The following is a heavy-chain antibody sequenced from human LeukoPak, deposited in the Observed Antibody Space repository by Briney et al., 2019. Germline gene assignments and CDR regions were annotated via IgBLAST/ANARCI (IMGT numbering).Heavy chain of an antibody. J-gene: IGHJ6*02. CDR2: IFYSGST. V-gene: IGHV4-59*01. CDR1: GGPISSYY. D-gene: IGHD3-10*01. Sequence: PSETLSLTCIVSGGPISSYYWSWIRQPPGKGLEWIGYIFYSGSTNYNPSLKSRVTFSVDTSKNQFSLKLSSVTAADTAVYYCARDGSSGNYAYYGMDVWGQGTTVTVSS. CDR3: ARDGSSGNYAYYGMDV.